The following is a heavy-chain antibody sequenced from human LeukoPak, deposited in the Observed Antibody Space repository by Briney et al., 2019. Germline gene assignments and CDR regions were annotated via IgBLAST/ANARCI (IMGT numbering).Heavy chain of an antibody. CDR1: GYTFTSYD. V-gene: IGHV1-8*01. CDR3: ARGGSRGGAVDY. D-gene: IGHD3-16*01. Sequence: ASVKVSCKASGYTFTSYDINWVRQATGQGLEWMGWMNPNSGNTGYAQKFQGRVTMTMNTSISTAYMELSSLRSEDTAVYYCARGGSRGGAVDYWGQGTLVTVSS. CDR2: MNPNSGNT. J-gene: IGHJ4*02.